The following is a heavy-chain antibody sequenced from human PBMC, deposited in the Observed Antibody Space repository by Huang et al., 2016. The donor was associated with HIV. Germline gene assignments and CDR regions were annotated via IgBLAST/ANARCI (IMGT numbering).Heavy chain of an antibody. D-gene: IGHD3-3*01. V-gene: IGHV4-59*11. CDR2: IDYSGST. CDR3: ARDHHDFWRGYRRMYFFDH. CDR1: GGSISTHY. J-gene: IGHJ4*02. Sequence: QVQLQESGPGLVKPSETLSLTCTVSGGSISTHYWSWLRQPPGKGLEWIGSIDYSGSTNYSPSLKSRVTILLDTAKNQFSLRVNSVTAADTAMYDCARDHHDFWRGYRRMYFFDHWGQGTLVTVSS.